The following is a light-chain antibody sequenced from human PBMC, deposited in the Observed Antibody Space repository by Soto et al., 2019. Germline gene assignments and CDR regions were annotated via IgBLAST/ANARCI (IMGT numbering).Light chain of an antibody. CDR1: QSGSSNY. CDR2: GAS. V-gene: IGKV3-20*01. J-gene: IGKJ1*01. Sequence: DSGLTQSPGTLSFSPGERATLSCRASQSGSSNYLAWYQQKPGQAPRLLIYGASTRATGIPDRFSGSGSGTDFTLTISRLEPEDSAVYYCQQYGSSPTWTFGQGTKVEVK. CDR3: QQYGSSPTWT.